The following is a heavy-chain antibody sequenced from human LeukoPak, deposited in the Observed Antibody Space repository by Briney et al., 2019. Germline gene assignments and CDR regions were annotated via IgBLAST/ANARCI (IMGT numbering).Heavy chain of an antibody. V-gene: IGHV4-39*07. Sequence: SETLSLTCTVSDGSTSSTSYYSGWPRQPPGNGLASLPNIFFIMSTYYNPSLKTRVTISVATSKNQCSLKLSTVTAADTAVYYCARAPRYCTGTNCYRGGYMDVWGKGTPVTVSS. CDR3: ARAPRYCTGTNCYRGGYMDV. CDR1: DGSTSSTSYY. D-gene: IGHD2-15*01. CDR2: IFFIMST. J-gene: IGHJ6*03.